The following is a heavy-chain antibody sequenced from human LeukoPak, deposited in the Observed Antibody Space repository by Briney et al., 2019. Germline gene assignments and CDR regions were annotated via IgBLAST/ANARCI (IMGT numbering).Heavy chain of an antibody. Sequence: SETPSLTCTVSGGSISSYYWSWIRQPAGKGLEWIGRIYTSGSTNYNPSLKSRVTISVDTSKNQFSLKLSSVTAADTAVYYCARISPNKYNWNDRGAFDIWGQGTMVTVSS. D-gene: IGHD1-20*01. CDR2: IYTSGST. CDR1: GGSISSYY. J-gene: IGHJ3*02. CDR3: ARISPNKYNWNDRGAFDI. V-gene: IGHV4-4*07.